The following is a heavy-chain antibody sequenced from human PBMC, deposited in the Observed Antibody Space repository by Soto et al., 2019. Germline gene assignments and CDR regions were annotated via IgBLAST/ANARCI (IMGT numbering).Heavy chain of an antibody. CDR2: LSSDDNT. V-gene: IGHV3-66*01. Sequence: DVRLVESGGGLVQPGGSLRLSCTASGFSVGRLFMTWVRQAPGKGLEWVSVLSSDDNTYYADSVKDRFTISRDSSKTTLFLEINSLRAEDTAVYHCARDIFGGSYDFWHGGQGTLVSVSS. CDR3: ARDIFGGSYDFWH. CDR1: GFSVGRLF. D-gene: IGHD3-3*01. J-gene: IGHJ4*02.